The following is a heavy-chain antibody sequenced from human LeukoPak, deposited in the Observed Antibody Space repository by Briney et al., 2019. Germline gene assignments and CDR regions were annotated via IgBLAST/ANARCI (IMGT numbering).Heavy chain of an antibody. V-gene: IGHV1-24*01. CDR2: FDPEDGET. CDR3: ATAVDTAMVKVYYYYYSMDV. Sequence: GASVKVSCKVSGYTLTELSMHWVRQAPGKGLEWMGGFDPEDGETIYAQKFQGRVTMTEDTSTDTAYMELSSLRSEDSAVYYCATAVDTAMVKVYYYYYSMDVWGQGTTVTVSS. CDR1: GYTLTELS. J-gene: IGHJ6*02. D-gene: IGHD5-18*01.